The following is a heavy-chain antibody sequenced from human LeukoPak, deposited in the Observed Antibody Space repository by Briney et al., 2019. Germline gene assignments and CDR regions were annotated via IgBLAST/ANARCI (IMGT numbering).Heavy chain of an antibody. CDR3: ARVAAGYSVNCFDY. CDR1: EFAFSTYN. V-gene: IGHV3-48*02. J-gene: IGHJ4*02. CDR2: ISTGSSTT. Sequence: PGGSLRLSRAASEFAFSTYNMNWVRQAPGEGLEWVSYISTGSSTTYYADSVKGRFTISRDNVENSLYLQMNSLRDEDTAVYYCARVAAGYSVNCFDYWGQGTLVTVSS. D-gene: IGHD4-23*01.